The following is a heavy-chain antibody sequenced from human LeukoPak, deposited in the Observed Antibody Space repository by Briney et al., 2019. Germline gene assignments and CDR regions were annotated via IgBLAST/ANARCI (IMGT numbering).Heavy chain of an antibody. CDR1: GFTVDSNY. CDR3: ARGGGYYGIDY. V-gene: IGHV3-66*03. J-gene: IGHJ4*02. CDR2: IYSSGNT. Sequence: GGSLRLSCAASGFTVDSNYMNWVRQAPGKGLEWVSVIYSSGNTYYADSVKGRFTISRDNSRSRLNHQMNSLRSEDTAIYYCARGGGYYGIDYWGQGTLVTVSS. D-gene: IGHD1-26*01.